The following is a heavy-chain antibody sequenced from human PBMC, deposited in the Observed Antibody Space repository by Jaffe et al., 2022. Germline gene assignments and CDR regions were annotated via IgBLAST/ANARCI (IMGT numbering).Heavy chain of an antibody. V-gene: IGHV4-59*01. J-gene: IGHJ5*02. D-gene: IGHD2-15*01. CDR3: ARERSYCSGGTCYPGGWFDP. Sequence: QVQLQESGPGLVKPSETLSLTCTVSGGSISNYYWGWIRQPPGKGLEWIGYIYYSGSTNYNPSLKSRVTLSVDTSKNQFSLKLSSVTAADTAVYYCARERSYCSGGTCYPGGWFDPWGQGTLVTVSS. CDR2: IYYSGST. CDR1: GGSISNYY.